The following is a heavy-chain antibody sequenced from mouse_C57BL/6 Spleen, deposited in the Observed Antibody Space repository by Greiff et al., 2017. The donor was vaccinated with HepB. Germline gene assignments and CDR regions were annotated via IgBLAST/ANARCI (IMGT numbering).Heavy chain of an antibody. J-gene: IGHJ3*01. D-gene: IGHD2-4*01. V-gene: IGHV3-6*01. CDR2: ISYDGSN. Sequence: EVQLQQSGPGLVKPSQSLSLTCSVTGYSITSGYYWNWIRQFPGNKLEWMGYISYDGSNNYNPSLKNRISITRDTSKNQFFLKLNSVTTEDTATYYCASFAYDYVRFAYWGQGTLVTVSA. CDR1: GYSITSGYY. CDR3: ASFAYDYVRFAY.